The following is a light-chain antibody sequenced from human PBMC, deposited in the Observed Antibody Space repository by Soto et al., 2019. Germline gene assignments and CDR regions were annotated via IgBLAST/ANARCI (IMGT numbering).Light chain of an antibody. CDR1: QSVLYSSNNKNY. J-gene: IGKJ1*01. CDR2: WAS. Sequence: DIVMTQSPDSLAVSLGERATINCKSSQSVLYSSNNKNYLAWYQQKPGQPPKLLIYWASTRESGVTDRFSGSGSGTDFTLAISSLQAEDVAVYYCQQYYSTPPTVGQGTKVEIK. V-gene: IGKV4-1*01. CDR3: QQYYSTPPT.